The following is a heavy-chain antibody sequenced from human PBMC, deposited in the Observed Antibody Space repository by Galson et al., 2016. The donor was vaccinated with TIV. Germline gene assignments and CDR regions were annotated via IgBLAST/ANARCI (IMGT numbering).Heavy chain of an antibody. V-gene: IGHV3-23*01. J-gene: IGHJ4*02. CDR2: IASSGAA. CDR3: AKEATNWPQLSYIDY. D-gene: IGHD3-16*02. CDR1: GFTFSSYE. Sequence: PRLSCAASGFTFSSYEMSWVRRAPGKGLEWVSSIASSGAAYFSDSVDGRFAISRDNSKNTVFLQMNSLRADDTAVYYCAKEATNWPQLSYIDYWGQGIQATVSS.